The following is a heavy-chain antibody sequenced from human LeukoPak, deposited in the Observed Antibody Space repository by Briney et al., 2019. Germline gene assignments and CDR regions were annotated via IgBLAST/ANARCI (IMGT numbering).Heavy chain of an antibody. Sequence: GGSLRLSCAASGFTVSSNYMSWVRQAPGKGLEWVSVIYSGGSTYYADSVKGRFTISRDNSKNTLYLQVNSLRAEDTAVYYCASMAHLVGARVSLPTFDYWGQGTLVTVSS. V-gene: IGHV3-66*01. D-gene: IGHD1-26*01. CDR2: IYSGGST. CDR3: ASMAHLVGARVSLPTFDY. CDR1: GFTVSSNY. J-gene: IGHJ4*02.